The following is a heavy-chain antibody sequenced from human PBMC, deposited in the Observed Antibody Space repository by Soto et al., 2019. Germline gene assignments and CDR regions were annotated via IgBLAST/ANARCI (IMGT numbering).Heavy chain of an antibody. V-gene: IGHV1-18*01. CDR2: ISAYNGNT. CDR3: ARMIGIATAGYYYYYYMDV. CDR1: GYTFTSYG. J-gene: IGHJ6*03. D-gene: IGHD6-13*01. Sequence: ASVKVSCKASGYTFTSYGISWVRQAPGQRLEWMGWISAYNGNTNYAQKLQGRVTMTTDTSTSTAYMELRSLRSDDTAVYYCARMIGIATAGYYYYYYMDVWGKGTTVTVS.